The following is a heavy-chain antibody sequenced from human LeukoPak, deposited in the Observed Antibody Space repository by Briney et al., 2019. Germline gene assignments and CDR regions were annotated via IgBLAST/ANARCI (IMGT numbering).Heavy chain of an antibody. D-gene: IGHD3-3*01. J-gene: IGHJ6*02. Sequence: GGSLRLSCAASGFTFSSYWMSWVRQAPGKGLEWVANIKQDGSEKYYVDSVKGRFTISRDNAKNSLYLQMNSLRAEDTAVYYCARESDFWSGYYPQPHYYYGMDVWGQGTTVTVSS. V-gene: IGHV3-7*01. CDR1: GFTFSSYW. CDR2: IKQDGSEK. CDR3: ARESDFWSGYYPQPHYYYGMDV.